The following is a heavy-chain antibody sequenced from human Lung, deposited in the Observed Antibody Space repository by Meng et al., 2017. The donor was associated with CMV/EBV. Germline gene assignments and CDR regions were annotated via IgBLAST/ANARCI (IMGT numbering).Heavy chain of an antibody. Sequence: QVQLEGSGPGLVKPSETLSLTFTVSGGSISSYYWSWIRQPPGKGLEWIGYIYYSGSTNYNPSLKSRVTISVDTSKNQFSLKLSSVTAADTAVYYCAREEGIGGFDPWGQGTLVTVSS. J-gene: IGHJ5*02. CDR3: AREEGIGGFDP. V-gene: IGHV4-59*01. D-gene: IGHD3-10*01. CDR1: GGSISSYY. CDR2: IYYSGST.